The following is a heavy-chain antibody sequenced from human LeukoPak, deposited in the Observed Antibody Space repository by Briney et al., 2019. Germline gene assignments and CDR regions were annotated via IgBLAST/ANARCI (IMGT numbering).Heavy chain of an antibody. D-gene: IGHD1-26*01. CDR1: GYTFTGYY. CDR2: INPNSGGT. J-gene: IGHJ3*02. Sequence: AASVKVSCKASGYTFTGYYMHWVRQAPGQGLEWMGWINPNSGGTNYAQKFQGRVTMTRDTSISTVYMELSRLRSDDTAVFYCARDVSGSYYPPGAFDIWGQGTMVTVSS. V-gene: IGHV1-2*02. CDR3: ARDVSGSYYPPGAFDI.